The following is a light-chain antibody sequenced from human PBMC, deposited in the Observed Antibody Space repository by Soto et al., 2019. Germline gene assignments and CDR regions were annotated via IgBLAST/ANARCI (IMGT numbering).Light chain of an antibody. V-gene: IGKV1-13*02. CDR1: QAIGSA. CDR3: QQFNTYPST. CDR2: DAS. Sequence: AIPVTQSPPSLSASVGDIVSITCRASQAIGSALAWYQQKPGKPPKLLIYDASTLQDGVPSTFSGSGSGTDFTLTISSLQPEDFANYYCQQFNTYPSTFGQGTRL. J-gene: IGKJ5*01.